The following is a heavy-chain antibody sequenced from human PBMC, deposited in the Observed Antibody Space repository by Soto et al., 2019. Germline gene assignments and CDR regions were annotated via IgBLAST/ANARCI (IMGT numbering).Heavy chain of an antibody. CDR3: ARTVSGIFDF. CDR1: GDSVSSNSAT. CDR2: TYYRSKWYY. V-gene: IGHV6-1*01. D-gene: IGHD6-19*01. Sequence: QGQLQQSGPGLVKPSQTLSLTCAISGDSVSSNSATWNWIRQSPSRGLEWLGRTYYRSKWYYEYAVSVKSRITINPDTSQNLFSLQLKSVTPEDTAVYYCARTVSGIFDFWGQGTLVTVSS. J-gene: IGHJ4*02.